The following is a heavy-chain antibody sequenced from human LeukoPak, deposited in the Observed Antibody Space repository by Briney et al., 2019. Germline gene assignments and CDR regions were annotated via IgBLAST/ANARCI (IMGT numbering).Heavy chain of an antibody. D-gene: IGHD6-13*01. J-gene: IGHJ4*02. CDR3: ASSESRSWYYFDY. CDR1: GGSISRYY. CDR2: IHYGGST. Sequence: SETLSLTCTVSGGSISRYYWSWIRQPPGKGLEWIGYIHYGGSTSYNPSLKSRVTISVDTSKNQFSLKLSSVTAADTAVYYCASSESRSWYYFDYWGQGTLVTVSS. V-gene: IGHV4-59*01.